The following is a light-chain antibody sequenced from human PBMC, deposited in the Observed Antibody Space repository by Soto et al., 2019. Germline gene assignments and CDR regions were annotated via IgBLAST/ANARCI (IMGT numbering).Light chain of an antibody. CDR1: SSNIGSNT. CDR2: SNN. J-gene: IGLJ2*01. Sequence: QSVLTQPPSASGTPGQRVTISCSGSSSNIGSNTVNWYQQLPGTAPKLVIYSNNQRPSGVPDRFSGSKSGTSASLAISGLQSDYVLLYYCAPSEVNLQGFVVVGGRTKVTL. CDR3: APSEVNLQGFVV. V-gene: IGLV1-44*01.